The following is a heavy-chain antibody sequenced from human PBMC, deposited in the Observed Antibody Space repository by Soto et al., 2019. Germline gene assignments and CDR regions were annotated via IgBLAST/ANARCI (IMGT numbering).Heavy chain of an antibody. CDR2: IYYSGST. Sequence: SETLSLTCTVSGGSISSYYWSWIRQPPGKGLEWIGYIYYSGSTNYNPSLKSRVTISVDTSKNQFSLKLSSVTAADTAVYYCARAIGGYDYGRGPYYYYYGMDVWGQGATVTVSS. CDR3: ARAIGGYDYGRGPYYYYYGMDV. D-gene: IGHD5-12*01. V-gene: IGHV4-59*01. CDR1: GGSISSYY. J-gene: IGHJ6*02.